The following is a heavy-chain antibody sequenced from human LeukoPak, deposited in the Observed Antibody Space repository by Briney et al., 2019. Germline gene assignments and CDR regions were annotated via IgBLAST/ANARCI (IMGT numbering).Heavy chain of an antibody. D-gene: IGHD3-10*01. CDR2: ISAYNGTT. CDR1: GYTFTSYG. CDR3: ARDTLTGFGELLTGVNWFEP. J-gene: IGHJ5*02. V-gene: IGHV1-18*01. Sequence: ASVKISCKASGYTFTSYGISWVRHAPGQGLEWMGWISAYNGTTNNAQKLQGRVTMTTDTSTSTAYMELRSLRSDDTAVYHCARDTLTGFGELLTGVNWFEPWGQRTLVSVSS.